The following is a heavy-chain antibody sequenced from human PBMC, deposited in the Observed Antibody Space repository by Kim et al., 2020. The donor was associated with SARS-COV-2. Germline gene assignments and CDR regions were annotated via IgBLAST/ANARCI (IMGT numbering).Heavy chain of an antibody. Sequence: SETLSLTCTVSGGSISSSSYYWGWIRQPPGKGLEWIGSIYYSGSTYYNPSLKSRVTISVDTSKNQFSLKLSSVTAADTAVYYCARPRGLEYSSSSRAFDIWGQGTMVTVSS. J-gene: IGHJ3*02. CDR2: IYYSGST. V-gene: IGHV4-39*01. D-gene: IGHD6-6*01. CDR3: ARPRGLEYSSSSRAFDI. CDR1: GGSISSSSYY.